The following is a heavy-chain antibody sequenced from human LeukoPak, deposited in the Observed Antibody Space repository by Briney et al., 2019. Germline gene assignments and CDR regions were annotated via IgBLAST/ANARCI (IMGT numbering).Heavy chain of an antibody. CDR1: GFTFNSYS. Sequence: KAGGSLRLSCAASGFTFNSYSMNWVRQAPGKGLEWVSSISGSSGYIYYADSVKGRFTISRDNSKNTLYLQMNSLRPEDTAVYYCAKDRISMVRSSDIDNWGQGTLVTVSS. J-gene: IGHJ4*02. CDR2: ISGSSGYI. D-gene: IGHD3-10*01. V-gene: IGHV3-21*01. CDR3: AKDRISMVRSSDIDN.